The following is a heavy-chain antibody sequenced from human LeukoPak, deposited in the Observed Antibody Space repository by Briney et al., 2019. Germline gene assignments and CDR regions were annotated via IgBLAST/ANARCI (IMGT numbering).Heavy chain of an antibody. CDR1: GFTFNNFW. V-gene: IGHV3-74*01. J-gene: IGHJ4*02. Sequence: GGSLRLSCTASGFTFNNFWMHWVRQTPGKGLVWVSRISKDGSTTNYADSVKGRFTISRDNAKNTLYLQMNSLTAEDTALYYCARGASSGYRIDYWGQGPLVPVSA. CDR3: ARGASSGYRIDY. CDR2: ISKDGSTT. D-gene: IGHD5-18*01.